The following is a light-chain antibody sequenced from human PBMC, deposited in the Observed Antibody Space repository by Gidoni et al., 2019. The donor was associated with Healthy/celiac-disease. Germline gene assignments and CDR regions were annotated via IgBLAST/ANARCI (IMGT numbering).Light chain of an antibody. Sequence: QSVLTQPPSASGTPGQRVTISCSGSSPNIGSNTVNWYQQLPGTAPKLLIYSNNQRPSGVPDRFSGSKSGTSASPAISGLQSEDEADYYCAAWDDSLNAVVFGGGTKLTVL. V-gene: IGLV1-44*01. CDR3: AAWDDSLNAVV. CDR2: SNN. CDR1: SPNIGSNT. J-gene: IGLJ2*01.